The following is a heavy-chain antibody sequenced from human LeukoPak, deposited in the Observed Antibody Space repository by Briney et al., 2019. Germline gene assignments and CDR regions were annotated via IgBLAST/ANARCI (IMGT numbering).Heavy chain of an antibody. V-gene: IGHV3-7*01. CDR1: GFTLSSYW. CDR3: ARDPLGYCSGGSCDWFDP. J-gene: IGHJ5*02. Sequence: GGSLRLSCAASGFTLSSYWMSWVRQAPGKGLEWVANIKQDGSEKYCVDSVKGRFTISRDNAKNSLYLQMNSLRAEDTAVYYCARDPLGYCSGGSCDWFDPWGQGTLVTVSS. D-gene: IGHD2-15*01. CDR2: IKQDGSEK.